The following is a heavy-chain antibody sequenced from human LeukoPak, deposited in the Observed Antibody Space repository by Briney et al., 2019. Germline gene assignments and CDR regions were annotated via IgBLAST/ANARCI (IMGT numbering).Heavy chain of an antibody. V-gene: IGHV4-4*07. CDR3: ARDYDKAFDS. CDR1: GASISSYY. CDR2: IYSSGNI. D-gene: IGHD3-9*01. Sequence: KASEYLSLTCSVYGASISSYYWSWIRQSAGKGLEWIGRIYSSGNINYNPALKSRVTMSVDTSRNQLSLKLSSVTAADTAMYYCARDYDKAFDSWGQGTLVTVSS. J-gene: IGHJ4*02.